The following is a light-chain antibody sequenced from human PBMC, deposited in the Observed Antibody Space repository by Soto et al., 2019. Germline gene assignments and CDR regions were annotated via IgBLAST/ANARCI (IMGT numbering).Light chain of an antibody. CDR1: QGISTW. Sequence: QMTQSPSSVSASAGDRVTITCRASQGISTWLAWYQQKAGKAPNLLIYGASNLHSGGPSRFSGSGSGTNFTLTISSLQPEDFATYYCQQANSFPITCGRGTRLEIK. CDR2: GAS. CDR3: QQANSFPIT. V-gene: IGKV1-12*01. J-gene: IGKJ5*01.